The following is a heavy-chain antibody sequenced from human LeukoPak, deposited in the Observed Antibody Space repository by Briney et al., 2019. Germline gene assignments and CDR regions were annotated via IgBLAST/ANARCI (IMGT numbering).Heavy chain of an antibody. J-gene: IGHJ4*02. CDR1: GFTFSSYG. D-gene: IGHD6-13*01. V-gene: IGHV3-30*18. CDR2: ISYDGSNK. CDR3: ANGGYTSSWYVVDY. Sequence: PGGSLRLSCAASGFTFSSYGMHWVRQAPGKGLEWVAVISYDGSNKYYADSVKGRFTISRDNSKNTLCLQMSSLRPEDTAVYYCANGGYTSSWYVVDYWGQGTLVTVSS.